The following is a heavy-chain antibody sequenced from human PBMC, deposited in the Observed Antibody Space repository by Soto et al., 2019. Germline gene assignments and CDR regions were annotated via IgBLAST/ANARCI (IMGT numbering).Heavy chain of an antibody. CDR1: GVSFSNSY. CDR2: IDHSGRT. Sequence: TLSLTCAVYGVSFSNSYWNWIRQPPGKGLEWIGEIDHSGRTKYNPSLKSRLTISVDTSKNQFSLKLSSVTAADTAVYYCANWGSDAGSSVENWFGSWGQGTQVTVSS. V-gene: IGHV4-34*01. D-gene: IGHD6-13*01. J-gene: IGHJ5*01. CDR3: ANWGSDAGSSVENWFGS.